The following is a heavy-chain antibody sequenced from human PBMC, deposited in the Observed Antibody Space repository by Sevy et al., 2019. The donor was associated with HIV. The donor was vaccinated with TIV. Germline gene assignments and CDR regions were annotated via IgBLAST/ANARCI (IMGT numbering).Heavy chain of an antibody. CDR1: GGSISSYY. J-gene: IGHJ5*02. CDR2: IYYSGST. V-gene: IGHV4-59*01. Sequence: SETLSLTCTVSGGSISSYYWSWIRQPPGKGLEWIGYIYYSGSTNYNPSLKSRVTISVDTSKNQFSLKLGSVTAADTAVYYCARATPSSGPSGYYDPNWFDPWGQGTLVTVSS. D-gene: IGHD3-22*01. CDR3: ARATPSSGPSGYYDPNWFDP.